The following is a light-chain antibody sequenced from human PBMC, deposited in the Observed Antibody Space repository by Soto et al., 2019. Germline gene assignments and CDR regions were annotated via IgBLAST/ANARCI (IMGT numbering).Light chain of an antibody. CDR1: HNINYD. Sequence: DIQMTQSPSAMSASVGDRVTISCRASHNINYDLAWFQQKPGKVPKRLIYSASSLQSGVPSRFSGSGSGTEFTLTITGLQPEDTAIYYCLQHNSYPLTFGGGTKVEIK. CDR3: LQHNSYPLT. J-gene: IGKJ4*01. CDR2: SAS. V-gene: IGKV1-17*03.